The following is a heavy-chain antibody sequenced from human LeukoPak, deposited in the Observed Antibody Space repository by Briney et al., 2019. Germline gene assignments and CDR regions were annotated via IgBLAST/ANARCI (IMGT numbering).Heavy chain of an antibody. D-gene: IGHD7-27*01. CDR3: AIRKITGGSYYGMDV. J-gene: IGHJ6*02. CDR1: GYTFTGYY. CDR2: INPNSGGT. V-gene: IGHV1-2*02. Sequence: ASVKVSCKASGYTFTGYYMHWVRQAPGQGLEWMGWINPNSGGTNYAQKFQGRVTMTRDTSISTAYMELSRLRSDDTAVYYCAIRKITGGSYYGMDVWGQGTTVTVPS.